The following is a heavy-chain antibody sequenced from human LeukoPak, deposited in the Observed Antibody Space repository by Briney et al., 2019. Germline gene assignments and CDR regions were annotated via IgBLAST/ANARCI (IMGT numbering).Heavy chain of an antibody. V-gene: IGHV4-34*01. Sequence: SETLSLTCAVFGGSFSDYYWRWLRQPPGKGLEWIGEINHSGSTIYNPSLKSRVTISVDTSKNQFSLKLSSVTAADTAVYYCARSRITRYWGQGTLVTVSS. CDR1: GGSFSDYY. CDR3: ARSRITRY. J-gene: IGHJ4*02. CDR2: INHSGST. D-gene: IGHD3-3*01.